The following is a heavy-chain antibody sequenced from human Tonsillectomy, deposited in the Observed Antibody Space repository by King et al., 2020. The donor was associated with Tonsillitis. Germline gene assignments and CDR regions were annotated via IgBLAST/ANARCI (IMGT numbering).Heavy chain of an antibody. CDR3: AKDGGWQQRSAQGYFFDY. Sequence: VQLVESGGGVVQPGGSLRLSCAASGFIFNSYGMHWVRQAPGKGLEWVAFIWYDGSNKYYGESVKGRFTISRDNPKNKLYMQMNSLRAEDTAVYYCAKDGGWQQRSAQGYFFDYWGQGTLVTVSS. J-gene: IGHJ4*02. CDR1: GFIFNSYG. V-gene: IGHV3-30*02. D-gene: IGHD6-13*01. CDR2: IWYDGSNK.